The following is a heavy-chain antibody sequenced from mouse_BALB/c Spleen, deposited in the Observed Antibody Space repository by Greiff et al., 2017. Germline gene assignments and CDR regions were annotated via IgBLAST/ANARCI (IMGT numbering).Heavy chain of an antibody. CDR3: ATGVVARDYAMDY. Sequence: EVMLVESGPGLVKPSQSLSLTCTVTGYSITSDYAWNWIRQFPGNKLEWMGYISYSGSTSYNPSLKSRMSITRDTSKNQFFLQLNSVTTEDTATYYCATGVVARDYAMDYWGQGTSVTVSS. D-gene: IGHD1-1*01. J-gene: IGHJ4*01. V-gene: IGHV3-2*02. CDR2: ISYSGST. CDR1: GYSITSDYA.